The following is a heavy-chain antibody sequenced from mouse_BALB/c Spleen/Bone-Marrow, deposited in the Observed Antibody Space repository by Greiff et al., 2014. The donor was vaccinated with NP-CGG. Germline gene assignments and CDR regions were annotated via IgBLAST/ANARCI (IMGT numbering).Heavy chain of an antibody. CDR2: IDPANGNT. CDR3: ATYYYGSSWGSAY. CDR1: GFNIKDTY. D-gene: IGHD1-1*01. V-gene: IGHV14-3*02. J-gene: IGHJ3*01. Sequence: VQLQQSGAELVKPGASVKLSCTASGFNIKDTYMHWVKQRPEQGLEWIGRIDPANGNTKYDPKFQGKATITADTSSKTAYLQLSSLTSEDTAVYYCATYYYGSSWGSAYWGQGTLVTVSA.